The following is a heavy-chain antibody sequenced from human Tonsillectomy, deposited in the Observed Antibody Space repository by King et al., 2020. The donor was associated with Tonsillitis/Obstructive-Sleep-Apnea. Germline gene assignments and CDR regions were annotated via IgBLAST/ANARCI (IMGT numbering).Heavy chain of an antibody. CDR1: GFTFSSYW. CDR2: IKQDGTLE. V-gene: IGHV3-7*04. D-gene: IGHD3-22*01. CDR3: VRGLNPPDKTAKDAFVI. J-gene: IGHJ3*02. Sequence: VQLVESGGGLVQPGGSLRLSCAASGFTFSSYWMIWVRQAPGKGLEWVANIKQDGTLEYYADSVKGRFGISRDNGNNSMYLQMNSLRAEDTALYYCVRGLNPPDKTAKDAFVIWGQGTIVTVSS.